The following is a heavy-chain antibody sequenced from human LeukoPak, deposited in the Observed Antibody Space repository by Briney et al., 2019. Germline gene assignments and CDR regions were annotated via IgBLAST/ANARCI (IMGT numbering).Heavy chain of an antibody. CDR2: IYYSGST. Sequence: PSETLSLTCTVSGGSIRSYYWSWIRQPPGKGLEGIGYIYYSGSTNYNPSLKSRVTISVDTSKNQFSVKLTSVTAADTAVYYCARGPYYDSSGLSYNWFDPWGQGTLVTVSP. J-gene: IGHJ5*02. V-gene: IGHV4-59*01. D-gene: IGHD3-22*01. CDR3: ARGPYYDSSGLSYNWFDP. CDR1: GGSIRSYY.